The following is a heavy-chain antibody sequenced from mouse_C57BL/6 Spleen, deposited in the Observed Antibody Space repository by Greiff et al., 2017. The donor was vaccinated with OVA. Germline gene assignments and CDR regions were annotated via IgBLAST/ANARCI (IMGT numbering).Heavy chain of an antibody. CDR3: ARDANWDLDY. CDR1: GYTFTSYW. V-gene: IGHV1-52*01. J-gene: IGHJ2*01. CDR2: IDPSDSET. D-gene: IGHD4-1*01. Sequence: VQLQQPGAELVRPGSSVKLSCKASGYTFTSYWMHWVKQRPIQGLEWIGNIDPSDSETHYNQKFKDKATLTVDKSSSTAYMQLSSLTSEDSAVYYCARDANWDLDYWGQGTTLTVSS.